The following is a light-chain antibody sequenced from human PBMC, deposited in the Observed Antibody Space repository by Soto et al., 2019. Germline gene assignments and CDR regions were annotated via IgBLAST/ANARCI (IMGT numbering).Light chain of an antibody. V-gene: IGKV3-15*01. Sequence: VSRQAPATLSVSPGEGATLSCRASQGIGDTLAWYQHKPGQAPRLLIYGASARATGIPARFSGSGSGTEFTLTISGLESEDSAVYYCQQYSSWPPWTFGQGTKVDIK. CDR3: QQYSSWPPWT. CDR1: QGIGDT. CDR2: GAS. J-gene: IGKJ1*01.